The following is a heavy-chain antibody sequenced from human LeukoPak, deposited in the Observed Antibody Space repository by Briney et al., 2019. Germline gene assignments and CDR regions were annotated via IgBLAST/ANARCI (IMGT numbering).Heavy chain of an antibody. Sequence: KPSETLSLTCTVSGDSITSDTYYWVWIRQPPGKGLEWIGHIYYRGSTYFNPSLKSRVAMSIDTSKNQITLELSSVTATDTAVYYCARLASVFGVVSSWGHGTLVTVSS. CDR3: ARLASVFGVVSS. D-gene: IGHD3-3*01. V-gene: IGHV4-39*01. CDR2: IYYRGST. CDR1: GDSITSDTYY. J-gene: IGHJ3*01.